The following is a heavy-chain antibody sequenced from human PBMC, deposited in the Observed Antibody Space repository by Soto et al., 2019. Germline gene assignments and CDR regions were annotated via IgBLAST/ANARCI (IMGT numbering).Heavy chain of an antibody. Sequence: QGQLLQSGDEVKTPGASVRVSCRASGYPFTSYGISWVRQAPGQGLEWVAWISAYNGKRETAQKFQGRVTMTLDTSTYKCKTELGDLTSADTAVYYCARGRIVASIHDAFDIWGQGTKVTVSS. D-gene: IGHD5-12*01. V-gene: IGHV1-18*01. J-gene: IGHJ3*02. CDR1: GYPFTSYG. CDR3: ARGRIVASIHDAFDI. CDR2: ISAYNGKR.